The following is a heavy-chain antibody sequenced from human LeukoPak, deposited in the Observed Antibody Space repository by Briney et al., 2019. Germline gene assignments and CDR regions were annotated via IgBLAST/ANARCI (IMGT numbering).Heavy chain of an antibody. CDR2: ISSSSSYI. Sequence: GGSLRLSCAASGFTFSSYSMNWVRQAPGKGLEWVSSISSSSSYIYYAASVKDRFTIPRDNAKNSLYLQMNSLRAEDTAVYYCARLGAIYCTNGVCPPFDYWGQGTLVTASS. V-gene: IGHV3-21*01. J-gene: IGHJ4*02. D-gene: IGHD2-8*01. CDR3: ARLGAIYCTNGVCPPFDY. CDR1: GFTFSSYS.